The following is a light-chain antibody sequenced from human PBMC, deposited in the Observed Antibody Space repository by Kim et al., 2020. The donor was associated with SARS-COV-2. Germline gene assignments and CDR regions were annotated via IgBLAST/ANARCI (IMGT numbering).Light chain of an antibody. CDR2: EVS. J-gene: IGLJ7*01. Sequence: QSITISCTGTSSYVGSYNLVSWYQQHPGKAPKLMIYEVSKRPSGVSNRFSGSKSGNTASLTISGLQAEDEADYYCCSYAGSSTSAVFGGGTQLT. CDR1: SSYVGSYNL. CDR3: CSYAGSSTSAV. V-gene: IGLV2-23*02.